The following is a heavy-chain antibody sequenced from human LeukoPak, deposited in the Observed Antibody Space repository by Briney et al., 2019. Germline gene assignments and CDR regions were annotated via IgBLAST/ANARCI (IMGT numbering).Heavy chain of an antibody. D-gene: IGHD2-2*01. CDR2: IYYSGST. J-gene: IGHJ4*02. CDR1: GGSISSGDYY. Sequence: PSQTLSLTCTVSGGSISSGDYYWSWIRQPPGKGLEWIGYIYYSGSTYYNPSLKSRVTISVDTSKNQFSLKLSSVTAADTAVYYCARERRRRKYCSSTSCRSNNFDYWGQGTLVTVSS. CDR3: ARERRRRKYCSSTSCRSNNFDY. V-gene: IGHV4-30-4*08.